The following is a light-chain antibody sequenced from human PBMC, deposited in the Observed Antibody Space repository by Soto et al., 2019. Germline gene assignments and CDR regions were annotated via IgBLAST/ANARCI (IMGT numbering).Light chain of an antibody. Sequence: QSALTQPASVSGSPGQSVAISCTGTSSDIGAYDYVSWYQPHPGKAPKLIIYDVNNRPSGISNRFSGSKSVNTASLTVSGLQAEDEADYYCRSYTGSNNIPFGGGTKLTVL. V-gene: IGLV2-14*03. J-gene: IGLJ2*01. CDR3: RSYTGSNNIP. CDR2: DVN. CDR1: SSDIGAYDY.